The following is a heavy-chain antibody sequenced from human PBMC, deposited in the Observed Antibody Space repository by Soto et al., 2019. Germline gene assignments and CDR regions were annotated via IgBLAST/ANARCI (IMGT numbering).Heavy chain of an antibody. Sequence: NPSETLSLTCTVSGGSISSGGYYWSWIRQHPGKGLEWIGYIYYSGSTYYNPSLKSRVTISVDTSKNQFSLKLSSVTAADTAVYYCARGRRAIVVVNWFDPWGQGTLVTVSS. J-gene: IGHJ5*02. CDR2: IYYSGST. CDR3: ARGRRAIVVVNWFDP. V-gene: IGHV4-31*03. D-gene: IGHD3-22*01. CDR1: GGSISSGGYY.